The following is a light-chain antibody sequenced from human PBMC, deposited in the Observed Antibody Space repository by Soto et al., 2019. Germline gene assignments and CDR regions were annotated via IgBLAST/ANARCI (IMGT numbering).Light chain of an antibody. V-gene: IGLV2-14*01. CDR3: SSYSISSTLVV. CDR2: EVS. CDR1: SSDVGGYNY. J-gene: IGLJ2*01. Sequence: QSALTQPASVSGSPGQSITISCTGTSSDVGGYNYVSWYQQYPGKAPKLMIYEVSNRPSGVSNRFSGSKSGNTASLTISGLQAEDEADYYCSSYSISSTLVVFGGGTQLTVL.